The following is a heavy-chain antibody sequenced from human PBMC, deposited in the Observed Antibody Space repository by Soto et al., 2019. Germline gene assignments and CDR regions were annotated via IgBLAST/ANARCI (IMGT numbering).Heavy chain of an antibody. Sequence: SQTLSLTCAISGDSVSSNSAAWNWIRQSPSRGLEWLGRTYYRSKWYNDYAVSVKSRITINPDTSKNQFSLQLNSVTPEDTAVYYCARAEMELWFIEAIGWFDPWGQGTLVTVSS. V-gene: IGHV6-1*01. CDR1: GDSVSSNSAA. CDR2: TYYRSKWYN. J-gene: IGHJ5*02. CDR3: ARAEMELWFIEAIGWFDP. D-gene: IGHD5-18*01.